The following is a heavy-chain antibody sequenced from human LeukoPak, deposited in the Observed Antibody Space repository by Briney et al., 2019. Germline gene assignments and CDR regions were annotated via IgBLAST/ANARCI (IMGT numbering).Heavy chain of an antibody. Sequence: PSETLSLTCTVSGGSISSSSYYWGWIRQPPGKGLEWIGSIYYSGSTYYNPSLKSRVTISVDTSKNQFSLKLNSVTAADTAVYYCARVKYYDSSGYYPFDYWGQGTLVTVSS. D-gene: IGHD3-22*01. CDR3: ARVKYYDSSGYYPFDY. J-gene: IGHJ4*02. CDR2: IYYSGST. V-gene: IGHV4-39*07. CDR1: GGSISSSSYY.